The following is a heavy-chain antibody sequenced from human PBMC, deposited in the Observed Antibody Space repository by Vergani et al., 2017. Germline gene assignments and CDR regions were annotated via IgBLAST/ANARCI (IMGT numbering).Heavy chain of an antibody. V-gene: IGHV3-23*01. CDR3: AKAGSITMVRGVITFDY. D-gene: IGHD3-10*01. J-gene: IGHJ4*02. CDR2: ISGSGGST. Sequence: EVQLLESGGGLVQPGGSLRLSCAASGFTFSSYAMSWVRKAPGKGLEWVSAISGSGGSTYYADSVKGRFTISRDNSKNTLYLQMNSLRAEDTAVYYCAKAGSITMVRGVITFDYWGQGTLVTVSS. CDR1: GFTFSSYA.